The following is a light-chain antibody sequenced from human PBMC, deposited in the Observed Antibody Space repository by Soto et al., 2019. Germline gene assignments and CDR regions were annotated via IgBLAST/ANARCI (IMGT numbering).Light chain of an antibody. J-gene: IGKJ4*01. V-gene: IGKV3-11*01. Sequence: EIVLTQSPATLSLSPGERATLSCRASQSVSSYLAWYQQKPGQAPRLLIYDASNRATGIPARFSGSGSGTDIPLTSSSLDQEDFAVYYYQQHSNWLTFGGGTKVEIK. CDR2: DAS. CDR3: QQHSNWLT. CDR1: QSVSSY.